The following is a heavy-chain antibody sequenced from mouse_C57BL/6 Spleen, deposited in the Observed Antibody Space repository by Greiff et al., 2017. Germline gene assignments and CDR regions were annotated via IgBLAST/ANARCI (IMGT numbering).Heavy chain of an antibody. CDR1: GYTFTSYW. V-gene: IGHV1-64*01. D-gene: IGHD1-1*01. CDR2: IPPNSGST. Sequence: QVHVKQPGAELVKPGASVTLSCKASGYTFTSYWMHWVKQRPGQGLEWIGMIPPNSGSTNYNEKFKSKATLPVDKSSSTAYMPLSSLTSEGTAVYDGAREGVTTIVARYYAMDYWGQGTAVTVSS. J-gene: IGHJ4*01. CDR3: AREGVTTIVARYYAMDY.